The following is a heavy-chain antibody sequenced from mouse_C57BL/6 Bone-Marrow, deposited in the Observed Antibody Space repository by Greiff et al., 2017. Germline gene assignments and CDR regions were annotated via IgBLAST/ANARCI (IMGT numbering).Heavy chain of an antibody. J-gene: IGHJ4*01. CDR1: GFSLTSSG. CDR2: IWSGGST. Sequence: VQLVESGPGLVQPSQSLSITCTVSGFSLTSSGVHWVRQSPGKGLEWLGVIWSGGSTDYNAAFISRLSISKDNSKSQVFFKMNSLQADDTAIYYRARNYYGSSYVYAMDYWGQGTSVTVSS. CDR3: ARNYYGSSYVYAMDY. V-gene: IGHV2-2*01. D-gene: IGHD1-1*01.